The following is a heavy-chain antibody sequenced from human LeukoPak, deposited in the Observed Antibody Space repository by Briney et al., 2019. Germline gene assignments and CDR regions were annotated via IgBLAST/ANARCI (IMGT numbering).Heavy chain of an antibody. CDR1: GFTFSNYW. J-gene: IGHJ5*02. CDR2: INSDGNKT. D-gene: IGHD1-26*01. V-gene: IGHV3-74*01. CDR3: LQWELLRGFDP. Sequence: GGSLRLSCAASGFTFSNYWMHWVRQAPGKGRGWVSRINSDGNKTNYADSVNGRFTISRDNAKNTLYLQMNNLRAEDTAVYYCLQWELLRGFDPWGQGTLVTVSS.